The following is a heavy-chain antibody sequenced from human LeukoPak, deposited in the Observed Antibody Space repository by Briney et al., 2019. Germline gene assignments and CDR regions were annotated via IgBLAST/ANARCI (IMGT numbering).Heavy chain of an antibody. V-gene: IGHV4-59*01. CDR2: MQSTGNS. CDR3: ARDKRHSYGRYFDP. D-gene: IGHD5-18*01. CDR1: GDSISTYH. J-gene: IGHJ4*02. Sequence: SETLSLTCTVSGDSISTYHWNWIRKPPGKGLEWIGYMQSTGNSNYNPSLKNRVNIFVDMSKNHFVLNLRSVTAAGTAVYYCARDKRHSYGRYFDPWGQGMLVTVSS.